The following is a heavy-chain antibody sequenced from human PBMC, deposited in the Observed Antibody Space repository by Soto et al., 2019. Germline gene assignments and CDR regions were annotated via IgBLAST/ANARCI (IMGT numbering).Heavy chain of an antibody. V-gene: IGHV3-48*02. CDR3: EKGTHTNVGWPYYFES. D-gene: IGHD6-19*01. Sequence: PGGSLRLSCVASGFSLANYPMNWVRQTPGKGLEWISYSSPRGDTIYYADSVEGRFTISRDNARNSLSLHMSSLRDEDSALYYCEKGTHTNVGWPYYFESWGQGVPVTVSS. CDR1: GFSLANYP. CDR2: SSPRGDTI. J-gene: IGHJ4*02.